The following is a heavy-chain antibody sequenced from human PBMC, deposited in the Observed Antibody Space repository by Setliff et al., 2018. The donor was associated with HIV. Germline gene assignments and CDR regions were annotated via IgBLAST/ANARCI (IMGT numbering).Heavy chain of an antibody. CDR3: ARSTPSVGYISEH. J-gene: IGHJ4*02. CDR2: IYTSGNT. V-gene: IGHV4-61*09. D-gene: IGHD5-12*01. CDR1: GGSISSGSYY. Sequence: SETLSLTCTVSGGSISSGSYYWSWIRQPAGQGLEWIGHIYTSGNTNYSPSLKSRITISRDTSKNQFSLKLNSVTAADAAVYYCARSTPSVGYISEHWGQGTLVTVSS.